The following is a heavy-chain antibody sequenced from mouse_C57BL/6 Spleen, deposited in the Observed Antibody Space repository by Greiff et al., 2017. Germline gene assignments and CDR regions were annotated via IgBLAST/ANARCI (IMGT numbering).Heavy chain of an antibody. D-gene: IGHD2-5*01. J-gene: IGHJ3*01. CDR3: ARLGSNSVAY. CDR2: ISGGGGNT. CDR1: GFTFSSYT. Sequence: EVQLVESGGGLVKPGGSLKLSCAASGFTFSSYTMSWVRQTPEKRLEWVATISGGGGNTYYPDSVKGRFTISRDNAKNTLYLQMSSLVSEDKALYYCARLGSNSVAYWGQGTLVTVSA. V-gene: IGHV5-9*01.